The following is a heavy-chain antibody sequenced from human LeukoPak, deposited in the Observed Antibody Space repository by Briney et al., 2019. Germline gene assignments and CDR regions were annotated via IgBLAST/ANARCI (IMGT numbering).Heavy chain of an antibody. CDR2: ISYDGSNK. V-gene: IGHV3-30-3*01. CDR1: GFIFSSYA. D-gene: IGHD6-13*01. J-gene: IGHJ4*02. Sequence: GRSLRLSCAASGFIFSSYAMHSVRQAPGKGLGWVAVISYDGSNKYYAESVKGRFTISRHNSKNTLYLQMNSLRAEDTAVYYCARTRPYSSSWLGYFDYWGQRTLLTDSS. CDR3: ARTRPYSSSWLGYFDY.